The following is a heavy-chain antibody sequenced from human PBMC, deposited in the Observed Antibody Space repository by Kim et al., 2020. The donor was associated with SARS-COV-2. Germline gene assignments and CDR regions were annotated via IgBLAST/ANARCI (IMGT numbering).Heavy chain of an antibody. CDR3: QSTTLDCSGGSCYSDYFDY. D-gene: IGHD2-15*01. Sequence: SVKVSCKASGGTFSSYAISWVRQAPGQGLEWMGGIIPIFGTANYAQKFQGRVTITVDESTSTAYMELSSLRSEDTAVYYCQSTTLDCSGGSCYSDYFDYWGQGTLVTVSS. CDR2: IIPIFGTA. CDR1: GGTFSSYA. J-gene: IGHJ4*02. V-gene: IGHV1-69*13.